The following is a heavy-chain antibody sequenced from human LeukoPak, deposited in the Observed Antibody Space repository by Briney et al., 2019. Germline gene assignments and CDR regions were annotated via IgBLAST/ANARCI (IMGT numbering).Heavy chain of an antibody. CDR3: AREGGPYRPLDY. J-gene: IGHJ4*02. V-gene: IGHV4-59*12. Sequence: SETLSLTCTVSGGSISSSYWSWIRQPPGKGLEWIGEVNLQGSTNYNPSLMGRVAISVDMSENHISLQLTSVTAADTAVYYCAREGGPYRPLDYSGQGTLVTVSS. CDR2: VNLQGST. CDR1: GGSISSSY.